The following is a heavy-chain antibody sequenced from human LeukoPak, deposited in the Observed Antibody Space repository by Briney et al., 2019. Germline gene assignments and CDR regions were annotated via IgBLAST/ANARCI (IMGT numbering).Heavy chain of an antibody. Sequence: NPSETLSLTCTVSGGSISSYYWSWIRQPPGKGQEWIGYIYYSGSTNYNPSLKSRVTISVDTSKNQFSLKLSSVTAADTAVYYCARNNYDFWSGYYHPWGQGTLVTVSS. CDR2: IYYSGST. CDR3: ARNNYDFWSGYYHP. D-gene: IGHD3-3*01. V-gene: IGHV4-59*12. CDR1: GGSISSYY. J-gene: IGHJ5*02.